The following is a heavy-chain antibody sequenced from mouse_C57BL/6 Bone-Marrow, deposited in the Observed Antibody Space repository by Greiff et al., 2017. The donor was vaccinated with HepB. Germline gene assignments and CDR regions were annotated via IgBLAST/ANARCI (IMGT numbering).Heavy chain of an antibody. CDR1: GYTFTSYW. J-gene: IGHJ3*01. Sequence: QVQLQQPGAELVMPGASVKLSCKASGYTFTSYWMHWVKQRPGQGLEWIGEIDPSDSYTNYNQKFKGKSTLTVDKSSSTAYMQLSSLTSEDSAVYYCARSRWYYGSSLFAYWGQGTLVTVSA. CDR2: IDPSDSYT. D-gene: IGHD1-1*01. CDR3: ARSRWYYGSSLFAY. V-gene: IGHV1-69*01.